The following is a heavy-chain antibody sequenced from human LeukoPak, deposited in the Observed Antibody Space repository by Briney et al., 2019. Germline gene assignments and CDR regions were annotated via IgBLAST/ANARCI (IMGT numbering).Heavy chain of an antibody. CDR3: ARDRGDSSSKVDY. J-gene: IGHJ4*02. V-gene: IGHV1-2*02. D-gene: IGHD6-6*01. Sequence: ASVKVSCKASGYTFTGYYMHWVRQAPGQGLEWMGWINPNSGGTNYAQKFQGRVTMTRDTSISTAYMELRSLRSDDTAVYYCARDRGDSSSKVDYWGQGTLVTVSS. CDR1: GYTFTGYY. CDR2: INPNSGGT.